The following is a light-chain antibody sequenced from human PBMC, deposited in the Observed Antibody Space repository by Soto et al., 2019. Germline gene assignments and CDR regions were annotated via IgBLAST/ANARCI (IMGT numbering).Light chain of an antibody. CDR2: VNS. J-gene: IGLJ1*01. Sequence: QSVLTQPASVSGSPGPSITISCTGTSSDVGDYKYVSWYQQHPDKAPKLIIFVNSNRPSGISNRFSASKSGNTASLTISGLQAEDEADYYCSSYTSSDTPYVFGTGTKLTVL. CDR1: SSDVGDYKY. CDR3: SSYTSSDTPYV. V-gene: IGLV2-14*01.